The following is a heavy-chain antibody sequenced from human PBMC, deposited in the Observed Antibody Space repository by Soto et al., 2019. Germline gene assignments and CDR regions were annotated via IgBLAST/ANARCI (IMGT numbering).Heavy chain of an antibody. CDR2: IIPIFGTA. D-gene: IGHD2-2*02. CDR3: AGEGGGVVPAAIGYYYGMDV. CDR1: GGTFSSYA. J-gene: IGHJ6*02. Sequence: QVQLVQSGAEVKKPGSSVKVSCKASGGTFSSYAISWVRQAPGQGLEWMGGIIPIFGTANYAQKFQGRVTMTAGEPTGKAYMGLSRLGSEDTAGEYGAGEGGGVVPAAIGYYYGMDVWGQGTTVTVSS. V-gene: IGHV1-69*01.